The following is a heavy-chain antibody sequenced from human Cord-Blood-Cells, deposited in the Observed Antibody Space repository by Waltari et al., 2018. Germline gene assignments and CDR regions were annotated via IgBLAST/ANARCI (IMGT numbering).Heavy chain of an antibody. CDR1: GGSISSSSYY. CDR2: IYYSGST. D-gene: IGHD4-4*01. CDR3: ARSWGSNYYFDY. J-gene: IGHJ4*02. Sequence: QLQLQESGPGLVKPSETLSLTCTVSGGSISSSSYYWGWIRQPPGKGLEWIGNIYYSGSTYYNPSLKGRVTISVNTSKNQFSLKLSSVTAADTAVYYCARSWGSNYYFDYWGQGTLVTVSS. V-gene: IGHV4-39*01.